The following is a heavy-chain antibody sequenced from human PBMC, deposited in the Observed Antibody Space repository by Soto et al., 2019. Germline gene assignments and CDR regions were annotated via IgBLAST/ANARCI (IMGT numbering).Heavy chain of an antibody. D-gene: IGHD3-3*01. J-gene: IGHJ6*02. CDR2: INPNSGGT. Sequence: ASVKVSCKASGYTFTGYYMHWVRQAPGQGLEWMGWINPNSGGTNYAQKFQGWVTMTRDTSISTAYMELSRLRSDDTAVYYCAKGVVSPPNYGMDVWGQGTTVTVPS. CDR1: GYTFTGYY. CDR3: AKGVVSPPNYGMDV. V-gene: IGHV1-2*04.